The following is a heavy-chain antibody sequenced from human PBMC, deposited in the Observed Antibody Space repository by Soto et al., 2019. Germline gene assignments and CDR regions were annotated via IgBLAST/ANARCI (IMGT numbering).Heavy chain of an antibody. CDR2: IIPIFGTA. Sequence: QVQLVQSGAEVKKPGSSVKVSCKASGGTFSSYAISWVRQAPGQGLEWMGGIIPIFGTANYAQKFQGRVTITAEKSTSTAYMELSSLRSEDTAVYYCATRAGITMSHPDDYWGQGTLVTVSS. J-gene: IGHJ4*02. V-gene: IGHV1-69*06. CDR3: ATRAGITMSHPDDY. D-gene: IGHD3-22*01. CDR1: GGTFSSYA.